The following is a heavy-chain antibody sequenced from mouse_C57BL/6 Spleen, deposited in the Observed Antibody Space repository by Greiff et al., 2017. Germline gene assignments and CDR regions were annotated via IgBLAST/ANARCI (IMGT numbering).Heavy chain of an antibody. CDR1: GYAFSSYW. J-gene: IGHJ3*01. CDR3: ARAYGSSYEPY. V-gene: IGHV1-80*01. D-gene: IGHD1-1*01. Sequence: LVESGAELVEPGASVKISCKASGYAFSSYWMNWVKQRPGKGLEWIGQIYPGDGDTNYNGKFKGKATLTADKSSSTAYMQLSSLTSEASAVYFCARAYGSSYEPYWGQGTLVTVSA. CDR2: IYPGDGDT.